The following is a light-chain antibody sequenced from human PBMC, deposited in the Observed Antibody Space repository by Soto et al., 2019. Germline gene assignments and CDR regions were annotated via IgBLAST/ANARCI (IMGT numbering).Light chain of an antibody. V-gene: IGLV1-51*01. CDR2: DNT. Sequence: QSVLTQPPSVSAAPGQKVTISCSGNSFNIGSNSVSWYQHLPGTAPKLLIYDNTKRPSGIPDRFSGSKSGTSATLGITGLQTGAEAEYYCGTWDNSLSAYVFGTGTKVTVL. J-gene: IGLJ1*01. CDR1: SFNIGSNS. CDR3: GTWDNSLSAYV.